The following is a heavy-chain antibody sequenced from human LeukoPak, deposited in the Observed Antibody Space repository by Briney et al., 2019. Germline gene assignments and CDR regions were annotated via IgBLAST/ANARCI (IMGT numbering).Heavy chain of an antibody. Sequence: GASVKVSCKASGYTFTSYGIIWVRQAPGQGLEWMGWISAYNGNTNYAQKLQGRVTMTTDTSTSTAYMELRSLRSDDTAVYYCARVEEDYYDSSGYPARPFDYWGQGTLVTVSS. CDR3: ARVEEDYYDSSGYPARPFDY. V-gene: IGHV1-18*01. CDR2: ISAYNGNT. J-gene: IGHJ4*02. CDR1: GYTFTSYG. D-gene: IGHD3-22*01.